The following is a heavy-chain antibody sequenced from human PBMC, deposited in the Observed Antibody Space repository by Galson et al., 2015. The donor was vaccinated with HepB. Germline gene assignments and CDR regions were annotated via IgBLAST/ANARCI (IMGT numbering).Heavy chain of an antibody. Sequence: SVKVSCKASGYSFTTYYIHWVRQAPGQGLEWMGIINPSGGSTSYAPKFQGRVTMTRDMSTSTVYMELNNLRFEDTAVYWCARVGISDTSGYYVDYWGQGTQVTVPS. CDR1: GYSFTTYY. CDR2: INPSGGST. J-gene: IGHJ4*02. CDR3: ARVGISDTSGYYVDY. D-gene: IGHD3-22*01. V-gene: IGHV1-46*01.